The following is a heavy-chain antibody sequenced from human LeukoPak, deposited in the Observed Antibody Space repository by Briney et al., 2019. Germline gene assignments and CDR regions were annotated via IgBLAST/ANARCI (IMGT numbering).Heavy chain of an antibody. J-gene: IGHJ4*02. V-gene: IGHV3-21*01. Sequence: GGSLRLSCAASGFTYSSYSMNWARHAPGKGLECVSSITSSSSYIYYADSVKGRFTISRDNAKNSLYLQMNSLRAEDTAVYYCARLLAAPDYWGQGTLVTVSS. CDR1: GFTYSSYS. D-gene: IGHD6-25*01. CDR2: ITSSSSYI. CDR3: ARLLAAPDY.